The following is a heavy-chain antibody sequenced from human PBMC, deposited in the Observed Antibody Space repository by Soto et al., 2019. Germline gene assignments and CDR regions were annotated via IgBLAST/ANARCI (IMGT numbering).Heavy chain of an antibody. J-gene: IGHJ4*02. Sequence: VASVKVSCKASGYTFTSYYIHWVRQAPGQGLEWMGIINPSGGSTSYAQKFQDRVTMTRDTSTSTVYMELSSLRSEDTAMYYCARSRVRWRDDDWGQGTQVTVSS. D-gene: IGHD6-13*01. V-gene: IGHV1-46*01. CDR1: GYTFTSYY. CDR2: INPSGGST. CDR3: ARSRVRWRDDD.